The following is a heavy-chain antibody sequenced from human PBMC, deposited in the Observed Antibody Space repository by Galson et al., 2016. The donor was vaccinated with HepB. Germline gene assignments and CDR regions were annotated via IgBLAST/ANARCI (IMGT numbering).Heavy chain of an antibody. Sequence: SVKVSCKASGYTFTSYGISWVRQAPGQGLEWMGWISVFNGNTKYAQKLQGRVTMTTDTSTSTAYMELRSLRSDDTAVYYCARLDIVATSEIDSWGQGTLVTVSS. CDR2: ISVFNGNT. CDR3: ARLDIVATSEIDS. CDR1: GYTFTSYG. V-gene: IGHV1-18*01. J-gene: IGHJ4*02. D-gene: IGHD5-12*01.